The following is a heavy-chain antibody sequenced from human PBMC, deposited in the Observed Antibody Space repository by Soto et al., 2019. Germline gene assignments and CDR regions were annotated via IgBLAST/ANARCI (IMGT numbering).Heavy chain of an antibody. V-gene: IGHV1-46*01. CDR1: GCTFTSYY. CDR2: INPSGGST. J-gene: IGHJ4*02. D-gene: IGHD2-15*01. Sequence: DSVKVSCKASGCTFTSYYMHWVRQAPGQGLEWMGIINPSGGSTSYAQKFQGRVTMTRDTSTSTVYMELSSLRSEDTAVYYCARDRVPTPFDYWGQGTLVTVSS. CDR3: ARDRVPTPFDY.